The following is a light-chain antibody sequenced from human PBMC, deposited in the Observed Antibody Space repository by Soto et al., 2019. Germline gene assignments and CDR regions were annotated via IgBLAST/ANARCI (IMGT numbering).Light chain of an antibody. V-gene: IGLV1-47*01. CDR1: SSNIGSNH. Sequence: QSVLTQPPSASGTPGQRVTISCSGSSSNIGSNHVYWYQQFPGTAPKLLMYRSDQRPSGVPVRFSGSKSGTSASLAISGLRSDDEADYYCSARDDSLSGVVFGGGTKLTVL. J-gene: IGLJ2*01. CDR3: SARDDSLSGVV. CDR2: RSD.